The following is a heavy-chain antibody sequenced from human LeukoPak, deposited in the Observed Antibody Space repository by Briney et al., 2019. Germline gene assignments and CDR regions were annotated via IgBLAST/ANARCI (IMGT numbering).Heavy chain of an antibody. CDR2: IYTSGST. J-gene: IGHJ4*02. D-gene: IGHD5-12*01. CDR1: GGSISSGSYY. Sequence: KASETLSLTCTVSGGSISSGSYYWSWIRRPAGKGLEWIGRIYTSGSTNYNPSLKSRVTISVDTSKNQFSLKLSSVTAADTAVYYCARNPGSGYPEWWGQGTLVTVSS. V-gene: IGHV4-61*02. CDR3: ARNPGSGYPEW.